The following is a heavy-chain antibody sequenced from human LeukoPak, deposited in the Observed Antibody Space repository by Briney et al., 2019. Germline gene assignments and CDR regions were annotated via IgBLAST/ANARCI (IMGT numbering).Heavy chain of an antibody. Sequence: PGGSLRLSCAASGFTFSSYSMNWVRQAPGKGLEWVSSISSSSSYIYYADSVKGRFTISRDNAKNSLYLQMNSLRAEDTAVYYCARDIIAAAGRPPGYWGQGTLVTVSS. D-gene: IGHD6-13*01. V-gene: IGHV3-21*01. J-gene: IGHJ4*02. CDR2: ISSSSSYI. CDR1: GFTFSSYS. CDR3: ARDIIAAAGRPPGY.